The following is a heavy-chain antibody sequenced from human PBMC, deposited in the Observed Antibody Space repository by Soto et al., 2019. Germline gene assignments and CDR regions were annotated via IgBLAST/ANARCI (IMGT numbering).Heavy chain of an antibody. V-gene: IGHV1-18*01. CDR1: GYTFTSYG. D-gene: IGHD3-3*01. CDR2: ISAYNGNT. J-gene: IGHJ6*02. CDR3: ARALRRITFFGVVTVTDGMDV. Sequence: ASVKVSCKASGYTFTSYGISWVRQAPGQGLEWMGWISAYNGNTNYAQKLQGRVTMTTDTSTSTAYMELRSLRSDDTAVYYCARALRRITFFGVVTVTDGMDVWGQGTTVTVYS.